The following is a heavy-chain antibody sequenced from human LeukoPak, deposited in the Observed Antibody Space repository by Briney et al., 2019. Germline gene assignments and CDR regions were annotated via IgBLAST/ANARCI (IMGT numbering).Heavy chain of an antibody. CDR1: GFTFSSYG. J-gene: IGHJ6*03. CDR2: IRYDGSNK. V-gene: IGHV3-30*02. Sequence: GGSLRLSCAASGFTFSSYGMHWVRQAPGKGLEWVAFIRYDGSNKYYADSVKGRFTISRDNSKNMLYLQMKSLRAEDTAAYYCARILARQFTSFSDSSPYTYYYMDVWGKGTTVTVSS. D-gene: IGHD2/OR15-2a*01. CDR3: ARILARQFTSFSDSSPYTYYYMDV.